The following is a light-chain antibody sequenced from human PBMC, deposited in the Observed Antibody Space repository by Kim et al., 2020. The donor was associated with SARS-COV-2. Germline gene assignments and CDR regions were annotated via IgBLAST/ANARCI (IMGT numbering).Light chain of an antibody. V-gene: IGKV3-11*01. Sequence: PGESAPLSCRASHNIDISLAWYQQTPGQAPRLLIYDAAVRAAGIPDKFSGSGSGTDFTLTIGSLAPEDFAIYYCQQRGSWPPALTIGGGTKVDIK. CDR3: QQRGSWPPALT. CDR2: DAA. CDR1: HNIDIS. J-gene: IGKJ4*01.